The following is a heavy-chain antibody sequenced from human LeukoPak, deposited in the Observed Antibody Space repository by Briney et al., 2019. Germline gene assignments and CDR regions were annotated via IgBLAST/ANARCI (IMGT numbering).Heavy chain of an antibody. CDR1: GFTFSSYA. CDR3: ARDTAMVSPFDY. Sequence: GGSLRLSCAASGFTFSSYAMSWVRQAPGKGLEWVSAIRAAGDKTYYADSVKGRFTISRDNSKNTLYLQMNSLRAEDTAVYYCARDTAMVSPFDYWGQGTLVTVSS. J-gene: IGHJ4*02. D-gene: IGHD5-18*01. V-gene: IGHV3-23*01. CDR2: IRAAGDKT.